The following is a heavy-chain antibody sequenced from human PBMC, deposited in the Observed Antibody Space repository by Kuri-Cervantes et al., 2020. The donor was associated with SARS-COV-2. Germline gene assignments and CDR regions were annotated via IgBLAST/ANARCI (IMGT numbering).Heavy chain of an antibody. V-gene: IGHV3-21*01. CDR2: ISSSSSYI. CDR3: ARDYDILTGYRVDY. CDR1: GFTFDDYG. D-gene: IGHD3-9*01. J-gene: IGHJ4*02. Sequence: GESLKISCAASGFTFDDYGMSWVRQAPGKGLEWVSSISSSSSYIYYADPVKGRFTISRDNAKNSLYLQMNSLRAEDTAVYYCARDYDILTGYRVDYWGQGTLVTVSS.